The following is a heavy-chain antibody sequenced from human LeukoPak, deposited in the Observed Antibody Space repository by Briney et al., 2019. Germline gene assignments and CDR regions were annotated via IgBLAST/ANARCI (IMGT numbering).Heavy chain of an antibody. CDR2: IYPNSGGT. CDR1: GYTFTGYY. D-gene: IGHD6-19*01. V-gene: IGHV1-2*02. J-gene: IGHJ4*02. CDR3: ARARGWYNDY. Sequence: ASVKVSCKASGYTFTGYYMHWVRQAPGQGLEWMGWIYPNSGGTNYAQRFQGRVTMTRDTSISTVYMELSRLRFDDTAVYYCARARGWYNDYWGQGTLVTASS.